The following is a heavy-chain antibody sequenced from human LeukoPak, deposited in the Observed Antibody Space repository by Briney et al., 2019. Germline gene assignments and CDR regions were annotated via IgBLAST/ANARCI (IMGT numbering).Heavy chain of an antibody. CDR3: ARDNTAMVTDQFDY. CDR1: GFTFSTYT. J-gene: IGHJ4*02. CDR2: ISSSSTYI. Sequence: GGSLRLSRAASGFTFSTYTMNWVRQAPGKGLEWVSSISSSSTYIYYADSVKGRFTISRDDAKRSLYLHMNSLRAEDTAVYYCARDNTAMVTDQFDYWGQGTLVTVSS. D-gene: IGHD5-18*01. V-gene: IGHV3-21*01.